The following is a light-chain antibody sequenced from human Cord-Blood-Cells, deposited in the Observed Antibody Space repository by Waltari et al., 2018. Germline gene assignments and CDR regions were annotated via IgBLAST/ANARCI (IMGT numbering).Light chain of an antibody. V-gene: IGKV3-11*01. Sequence: EIVLTRSPATLPLSPGERVTLSCRASQSVSSYLAWYQQKPGQAPRLLIYDASNRATGIPARFSGSGSGTDFTLTISSLEPEDFAVYYCQQRSNWPPITFGQGTRLEIK. CDR3: QQRSNWPPIT. J-gene: IGKJ5*01. CDR1: QSVSSY. CDR2: DAS.